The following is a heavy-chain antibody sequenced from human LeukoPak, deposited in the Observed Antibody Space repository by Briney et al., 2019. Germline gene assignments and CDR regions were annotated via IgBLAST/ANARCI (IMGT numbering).Heavy chain of an antibody. Sequence: GSLRLSCAASGFTFSSYSMNWVRQAPGKGLEWVSSISSSSSYIYYADSVKGRFTISRDNSKNTLYLQMSSLRVEDTAMYYCVKALYDSGGYYYAYWGQGTLVTVSS. CDR3: VKALYDSGGYYYAY. D-gene: IGHD3-22*01. CDR1: GFTFSSYS. J-gene: IGHJ4*02. V-gene: IGHV3-21*01. CDR2: ISSSSSYI.